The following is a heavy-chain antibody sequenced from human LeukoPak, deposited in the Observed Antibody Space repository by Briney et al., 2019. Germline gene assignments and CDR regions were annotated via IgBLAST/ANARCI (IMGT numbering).Heavy chain of an antibody. D-gene: IGHD6-13*01. J-gene: IGHJ3*02. Sequence: PGGSLRLSCAASGFTFSNYGLSWVRQAPGKGLEWVSGITDSGGSTYYADSVRGRFTISRDNAKNSLYLQMNSLRVEDTAVYYCARVIVAAGTEAFDIWGQGTMVTVSS. V-gene: IGHV3-21*01. CDR2: ITDSGGST. CDR1: GFTFSNYG. CDR3: ARVIVAAGTEAFDI.